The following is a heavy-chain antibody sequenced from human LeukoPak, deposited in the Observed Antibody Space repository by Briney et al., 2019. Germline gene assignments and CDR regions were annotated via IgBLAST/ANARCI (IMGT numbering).Heavy chain of an antibody. CDR2: INHSGST. CDR3: VRGWMATPSFHY. D-gene: IGHD5-24*01. Sequence: SETLSLTCAVYGGSFSGYYWSWIRQPPGKGLEWIGEINHSGSTNYNPSLKSRVTISVDTSKNQFSLKLSSVTAADTAVYYCVRGWMATPSFHYWGQGTLVTVSS. V-gene: IGHV4-34*01. CDR1: GGSFSGYY. J-gene: IGHJ4*02.